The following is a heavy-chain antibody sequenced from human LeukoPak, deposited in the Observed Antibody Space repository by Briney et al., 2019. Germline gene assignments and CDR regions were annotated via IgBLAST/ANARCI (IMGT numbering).Heavy chain of an antibody. CDR3: ATEGVGRVPHDAFEV. CDR2: INGSGTTI. Sequence: GGSLRLSCAASGSSFRDYYMNWIRQAPGKGLEWISYINGSGTTIFYADSVQGRFSISRDNARNSVYLQLNSLRADDTAIYYGATEGVGRVPHDAFEVWGQGTMVTVSS. CDR1: GSSFRDYY. D-gene: IGHD3-3*01. V-gene: IGHV3-11*04. J-gene: IGHJ3*01.